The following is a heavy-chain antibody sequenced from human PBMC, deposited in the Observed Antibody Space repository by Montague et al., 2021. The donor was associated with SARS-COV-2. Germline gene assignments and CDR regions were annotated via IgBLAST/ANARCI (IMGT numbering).Heavy chain of an antibody. V-gene: IGHV3-23*03. D-gene: IGHD5-24*01. Sequence: SLRLSCAASGFTFSIFAMSWARQAPGKGLEWISVLYKDDRTTDYAGSVKGRFTISRDNSKNTLYLQMDSPRVEDTAVYYCAKRNGYNPRNWSFDYWGQGTLVTVSS. CDR1: GFTFSIFA. J-gene: IGHJ4*02. CDR2: LYKDDRTT. CDR3: AKRNGYNPRNWSFDY.